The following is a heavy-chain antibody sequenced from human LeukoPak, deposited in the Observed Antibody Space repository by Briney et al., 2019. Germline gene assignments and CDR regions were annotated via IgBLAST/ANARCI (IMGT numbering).Heavy chain of an antibody. CDR3: AKDLDGSSWYPLYYYYYMDV. CDR1: GFTFSSNY. V-gene: IGHV3-66*01. J-gene: IGHJ6*03. CDR2: IYSGGST. Sequence: AGGSLRLSCAASGFTFSSNYMSWVRQAPGKGLEWVSVIYSGGSTYYADSVKGRFTISRDNSKNTLYLQMNSLRAEDTAVYYCAKDLDGSSWYPLYYYYYMDVWGKGTTVTVSS. D-gene: IGHD6-13*01.